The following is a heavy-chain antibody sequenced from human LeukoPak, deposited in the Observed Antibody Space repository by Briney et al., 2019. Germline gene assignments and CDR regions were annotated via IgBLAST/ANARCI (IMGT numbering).Heavy chain of an antibody. J-gene: IGHJ4*02. Sequence: SETLSLTCTVSGRSISSRGYYWGWIRQPPGKGLERIASIYYSGSTYYNPSLKSRVSISVDTSKNQLSLKLTTVTAADTAVYSWARVRRGNYGPLFDYWAKGTLVTVSS. CDR3: ARVRRGNYGPLFDY. CDR1: GRSISSRGYY. V-gene: IGHV4-39*01. D-gene: IGHD1-7*01. CDR2: IYYSGST.